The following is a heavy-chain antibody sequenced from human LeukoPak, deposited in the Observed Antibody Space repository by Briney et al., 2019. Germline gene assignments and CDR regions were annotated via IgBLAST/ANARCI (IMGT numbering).Heavy chain of an antibody. J-gene: IGHJ4*02. CDR2: ITGAGDTR. CDR1: GFTFSTFA. CDR3: VRDRNYYEALQRSY. V-gene: IGHV3-23*01. D-gene: IGHD3-3*01. Sequence: PGGSLRLSCGASGFTFSTFAMSWVRQDPGRGLEWVSSITGAGDTRYYTESLRGRFNIPRDNSKNTLYLEMNSLRVEDTALYFCVRDRNYYEALQRSYWGQGTLVTVSS.